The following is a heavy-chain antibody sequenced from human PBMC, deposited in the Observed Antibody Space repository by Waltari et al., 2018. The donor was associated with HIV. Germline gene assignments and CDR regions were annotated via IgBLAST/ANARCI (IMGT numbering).Heavy chain of an antibody. V-gene: IGHV4-59*01. Sequence: QVQLQESGPGLVKPSETLSLTCTVSGGSISSYYWSWIRQPPGKGLEWIGYIYYSGSTNYNPSLRGRVTISVDTSKNLFSLKLSSVTAADTAVYYCARDAHDRYCSGGSCHYGMDVWGQGTTVTVSS. D-gene: IGHD2-15*01. CDR2: IYYSGST. CDR1: GGSISSYY. CDR3: ARDAHDRYCSGGSCHYGMDV. J-gene: IGHJ6*02.